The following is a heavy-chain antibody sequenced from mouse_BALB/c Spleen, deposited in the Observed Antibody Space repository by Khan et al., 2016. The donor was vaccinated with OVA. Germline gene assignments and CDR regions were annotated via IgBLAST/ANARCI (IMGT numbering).Heavy chain of an antibody. Sequence: EVQLQESGPGLVKPSQPLSLTCPVTVHSITSVYAWNWIRQFLVNKLEWMVYICYSRCISYNPSLKSRISIPRETSKNRFILQWKSVATKDASTYYSARDDSRYRYAMDYWGQGAAVTVSS. CDR1: VHSITSVYA. CDR3: ARDDSRYRYAMDY. V-gene: IGHV3-2*02. CDR2: ICYSRCI. J-gene: IGHJ4*01. D-gene: IGHD2-14*01.